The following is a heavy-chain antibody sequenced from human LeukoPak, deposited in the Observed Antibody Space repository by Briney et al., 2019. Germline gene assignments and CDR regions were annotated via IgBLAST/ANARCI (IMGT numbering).Heavy chain of an antibody. V-gene: IGHV4-34*01. CDR3: AREYSSGWFQYNWFDP. J-gene: IGHJ5*02. CDR1: GGSLSGYY. D-gene: IGHD6-19*01. CDR2: INHSGST. Sequence: PSETLSLTCAVYGGSLSGYYWSWIRQPPGKGLEWIGEINHSGSTNYNPSLKSRVTISVDTSKNQFSLKLSSVTAAGMAVYYCAREYSSGWFQYNWFDPWGQGTLVTVSS.